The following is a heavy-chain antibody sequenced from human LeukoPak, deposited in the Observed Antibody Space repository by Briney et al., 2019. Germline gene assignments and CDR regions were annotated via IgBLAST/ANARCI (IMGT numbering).Heavy chain of an antibody. CDR2: IIPIFGTA. CDR3: ARWRSSSKHAFDI. CDR1: GGTFSSYA. Sequence: GASVTVSCEASGGTFSSYAISWVRQAPGQGLEWMGGIIPIFGTANYAQKFQGRVTITADESTSTAYMELSSLRSEDTAVYYCARWRSSSKHAFDIWGQGTMVTVPS. D-gene: IGHD1-26*01. J-gene: IGHJ3*02. V-gene: IGHV1-69*13.